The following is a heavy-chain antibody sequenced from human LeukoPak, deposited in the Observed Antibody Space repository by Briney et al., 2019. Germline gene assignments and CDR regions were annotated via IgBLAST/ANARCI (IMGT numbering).Heavy chain of an antibody. CDR1: GFTFGDYA. CDR2: IRSKAYGGTT. CDR3: TRDTGSSGWYGGAYFDY. D-gene: IGHD6-19*01. Sequence: GGSLRLSCTASGFTFGDYAMSWFRQAPGKGLEWVGFIRSKAYGGTTEYAASVKGRFTISRDDSKSIAYLQMNSLKTEDTAVYYCTRDTGSSGWYGGAYFDYWGQGTLVTVSP. V-gene: IGHV3-49*03. J-gene: IGHJ4*02.